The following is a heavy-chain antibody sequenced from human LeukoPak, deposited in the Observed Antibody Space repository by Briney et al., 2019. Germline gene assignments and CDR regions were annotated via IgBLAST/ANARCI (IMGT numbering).Heavy chain of an antibody. V-gene: IGHV1-2*02. Sequence: GASVKVSWKASGFTFIGYYIHWVRRAPGQGLEWMGWINPNGGETHYAQKFQGRVTLTTDTSLSTAYLGLSSLISDDTAVYYCARSHDYTNYVSPRGQGTLVTVSS. CDR2: INPNGGET. J-gene: IGHJ5*02. D-gene: IGHD4-11*01. CDR1: GFTFIGYY. CDR3: ARSHDYTNYVSP.